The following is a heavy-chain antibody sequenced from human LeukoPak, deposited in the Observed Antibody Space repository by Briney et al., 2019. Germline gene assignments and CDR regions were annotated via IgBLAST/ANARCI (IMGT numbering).Heavy chain of an antibody. D-gene: IGHD3-10*01. CDR1: GGTFSSYA. J-gene: IGHJ3*02. V-gene: IGHV1-69*13. CDR2: IIPIFGTA. CDR3: ARTYYYGSGSYSEGAFNI. Sequence: SVKVSCKASGGTFSSYAISWVRQAPGQGLEWMGGIIPIFGTANYAQKFQGRVTITADESTSTAYMELSSLRSEDTAVYYCARTYYYGSGSYSEGAFNIWGQGTMVTVSS.